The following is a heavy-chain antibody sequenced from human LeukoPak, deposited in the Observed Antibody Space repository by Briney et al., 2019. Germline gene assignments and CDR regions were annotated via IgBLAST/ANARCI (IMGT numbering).Heavy chain of an antibody. CDR2: IYPGDSDT. J-gene: IGHJ4*02. CDR3: ARQVRDAVSPFDY. CDR1: GYSFTSYW. Sequence: GASLKISCKGSGYSFTSYWIGWVRQMPGKGLEWMGIIYPGDSDTRYSPSFQGQVTISADKSISTAYLQWSSLKASDTAMYYCARQVRDAVSPFDYWGQGTLVTVSS. V-gene: IGHV5-51*01. D-gene: IGHD6-19*01.